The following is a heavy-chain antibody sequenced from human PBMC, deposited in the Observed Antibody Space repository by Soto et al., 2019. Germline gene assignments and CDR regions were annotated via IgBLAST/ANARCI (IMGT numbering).Heavy chain of an antibody. Sequence: QITLKESGPPLVNPTQTLTLTCTFSGFSLSTSGVGVGWIRQPPGKALEWLALIYWDDDKRYSPSLKSRLTITKDTSKNQVVLTMTNMDPVDTATYYCAHSPYCTNGVCYNSPVYYFDYWGQGTLVTVSS. CDR2: IYWDDDK. J-gene: IGHJ4*02. D-gene: IGHD2-8*01. CDR3: AHSPYCTNGVCYNSPVYYFDY. CDR1: GFSLSTSGVG. V-gene: IGHV2-5*02.